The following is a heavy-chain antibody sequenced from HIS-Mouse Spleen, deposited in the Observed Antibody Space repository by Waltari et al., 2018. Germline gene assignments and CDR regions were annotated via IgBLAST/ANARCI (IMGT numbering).Heavy chain of an antibody. CDR2: INPNSGGT. CDR1: GYTFTGYY. Sequence: QVQLVQSGAEVKKPGASVKVSCKASGYTFTGYYMSWVRQAPGQGLEWMGWINPNSGGTNYAQKFQGRVTMTRDTSISTAYMELSRLRSDDTAVYYCARDWGETPYSGSLDAFDIWGQGTMVTVSS. D-gene: IGHD1-26*01. J-gene: IGHJ3*02. V-gene: IGHV1-2*02. CDR3: ARDWGETPYSGSLDAFDI.